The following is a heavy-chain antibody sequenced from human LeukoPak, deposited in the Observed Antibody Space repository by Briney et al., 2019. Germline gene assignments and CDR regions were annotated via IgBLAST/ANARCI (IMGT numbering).Heavy chain of an antibody. CDR1: GGSISSGEYR. D-gene: IGHD3-16*01. CDR3: ARVGVSSFHDTFDL. J-gene: IGHJ3*01. V-gene: IGHV4-30-4*01. Sequence: PSQTLSLTCTVSGGSISSGEYRWSWIRQSPGKGLEWIGYIYHKGSTYDNPSLKSRVTISVDTSKNQFSLKLSSVTAADTAVYYCARVGVSSFHDTFDLWGQGTMVTVSS. CDR2: IYHKGST.